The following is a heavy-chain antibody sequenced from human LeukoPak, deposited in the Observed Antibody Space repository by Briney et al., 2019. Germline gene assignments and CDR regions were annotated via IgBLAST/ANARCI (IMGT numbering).Heavy chain of an antibody. CDR1: GFTFSSYG. D-gene: IGHD1-26*01. CDR3: TRGSPTNGGSYWALFDY. Sequence: PGGSLRLSCAASGFTFSSYGMHWVRQAPGKGLEWVSFISGSDNTIYYTDSVKGRFTISRDNAKNSLFLQMNSLRDEDTAVYYCTRGSPTNGGSYWALFDYWGQGAQVTVSS. CDR2: ISGSDNTI. V-gene: IGHV3-48*02. J-gene: IGHJ4*02.